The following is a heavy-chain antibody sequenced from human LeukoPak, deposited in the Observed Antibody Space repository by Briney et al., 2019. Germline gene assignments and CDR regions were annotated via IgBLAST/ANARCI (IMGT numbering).Heavy chain of an antibody. D-gene: IGHD5-24*01. V-gene: IGHV1-69*01. CDR2: IIPIFGTA. J-gene: IGHJ5*02. CDR1: GGTFSSYA. CDR3: VKDTRDGYNSNWFDP. Sequence: SVKVSCKASGGTFSSYAISWVRQAPGQGLEWMGGIIPIFGTANYAQKFQGRVTITADESTSTAYMELSSLRSGDTAVYYCVKDTRDGYNSNWFDPWGQGTLVTVSS.